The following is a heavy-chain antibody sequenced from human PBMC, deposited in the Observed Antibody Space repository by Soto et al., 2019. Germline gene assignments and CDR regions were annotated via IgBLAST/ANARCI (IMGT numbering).Heavy chain of an antibody. CDR2: ISSSGGST. CDR3: EKGAPSFITWPFVH. D-gene: IGHD3-22*01. CDR1: GLTFSRYA. Sequence: GGSLRLSCVASGLTFSRYAMTWVRQAPGKGLEWVSAISSSGGSTYYADSVKGRFTISRDNSKDTLYLQMNSLSVDDTAVYYNEKGAPSFITWPFVHWGQGTLVTVSS. V-gene: IGHV3-23*01. J-gene: IGHJ5*02.